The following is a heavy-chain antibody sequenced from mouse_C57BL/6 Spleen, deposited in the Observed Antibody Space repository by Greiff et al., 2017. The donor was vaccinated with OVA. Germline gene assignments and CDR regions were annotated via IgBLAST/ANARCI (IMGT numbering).Heavy chain of an antibody. D-gene: IGHD2-12*01. CDR2: IDPETGGT. J-gene: IGHJ1*03. Sequence: QVQLQQSGAELVRPGASVTLSCKASGYTFTDYEMHWVKQTPVHGLEWIGAIDPETGGTAYNQKFKGKAILTADKSSSTAYMELRSLTSEDSAVYYCTTLRSYWYFDVWGTGTTVTVSS. CDR3: TTLRSYWYFDV. CDR1: GYTFTDYE. V-gene: IGHV1-15*01.